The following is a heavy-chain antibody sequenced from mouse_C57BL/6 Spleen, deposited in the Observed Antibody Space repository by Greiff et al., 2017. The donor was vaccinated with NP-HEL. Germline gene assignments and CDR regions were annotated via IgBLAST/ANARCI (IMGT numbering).Heavy chain of an antibody. CDR3: ARCPITTGYFDV. J-gene: IGHJ1*03. CDR2: IDPSDSYT. D-gene: IGHD1-1*01. V-gene: IGHV1-69*01. Sequence: VQLQQPGAELVMPGASVKLSCKASGYTFTSYWMHWVKQRPGQGLEWIGEIDPSDSYTNYNQKFKGKSTLTVDKSSSTAYMQLSSLTSEDSAVYYCARCPITTGYFDVWGTGTTVTVAS. CDR1: GYTFTSYW.